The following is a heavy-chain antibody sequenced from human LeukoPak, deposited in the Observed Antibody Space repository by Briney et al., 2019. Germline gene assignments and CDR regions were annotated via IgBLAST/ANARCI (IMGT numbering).Heavy chain of an antibody. V-gene: IGHV4-59*01. CDR2: IYYSGST. Sequence: SETLSLTCTVSGGSISSYYWSWIRQPPGKGLEWIGYIYYSGSTNYNPSLKSRVTISVDTSKNQFSLKLSSVTAADTVVYYRARGDDYGDYWGQGTLVTVSS. J-gene: IGHJ4*02. CDR1: GGSISSYY. CDR3: ARGDDYGDY.